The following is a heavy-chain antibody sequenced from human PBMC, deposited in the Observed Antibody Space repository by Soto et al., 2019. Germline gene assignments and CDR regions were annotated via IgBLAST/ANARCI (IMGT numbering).Heavy chain of an antibody. J-gene: IGHJ4*02. D-gene: IGHD3-3*01. V-gene: IGHV3-23*01. Sequence: GESLKISCAASGFTFSSYAMSWVRQAPGKGLEWGSAISGSGGRTYYAGFVEGRFTMSRDNTKNTHDLQMNSLRAEDTAVYYCAKDGTTIFGVVIIFDYWGQGTLVTVSS. CDR2: ISGSGGRT. CDR3: AKDGTTIFGVVIIFDY. CDR1: GFTFSSYA.